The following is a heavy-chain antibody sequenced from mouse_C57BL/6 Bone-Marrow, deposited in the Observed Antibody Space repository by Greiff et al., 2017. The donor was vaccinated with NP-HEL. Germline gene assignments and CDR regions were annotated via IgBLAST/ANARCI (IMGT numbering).Heavy chain of an antibody. J-gene: IGHJ1*03. Sequence: DVQLVESGGGLVKPGGSLKLSCAASGFTFSDYGMHWVRQAPEKGLEWVAYISSGSSTIYYADTVKGRFTISRDNAKNTLFLQMTSLRSEDTAMYYCARRDYYGFYWYFDVWGTGTTVTVSS. CDR3: ARRDYYGFYWYFDV. CDR2: ISSGSSTI. CDR1: GFTFSDYG. V-gene: IGHV5-17*01. D-gene: IGHD1-2*01.